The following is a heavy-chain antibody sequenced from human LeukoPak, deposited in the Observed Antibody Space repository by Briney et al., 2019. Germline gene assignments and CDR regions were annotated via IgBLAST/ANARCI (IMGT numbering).Heavy chain of an antibody. CDR2: IYYSGST. CDR1: GDSISTSSSY. J-gene: IGHJ3*02. V-gene: IGHV4-39*01. CDR3: ANPGYSDAFDI. Sequence: SETLSLTCSVSGDSISTSSSYWGWIRQPPGKGLEWIGSIYYSGSTYYNTSLKSRVTISVDTSKNQFSLKLNSVTAADTAVYYCANPGYSDAFDIWGQGTMVTVSS. D-gene: IGHD5-18*01.